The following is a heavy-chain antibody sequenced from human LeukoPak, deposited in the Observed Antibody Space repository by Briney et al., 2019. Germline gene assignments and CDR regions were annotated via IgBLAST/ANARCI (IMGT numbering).Heavy chain of an antibody. V-gene: IGHV4-59*08. J-gene: IGHJ5*02. D-gene: IGHD1-26*01. CDR2: IYYSGST. CDR1: GGSISSYY. CDR3: AGRPVYSGSPEFDP. Sequence: SETLSLTCTVSGGSISSYYWSWIRQPPGKGLEWIGYIYYSGSTNYNPSLKSRVTISVDTSKNQFSLKLSSVTAADTAVYYCAGRPVYSGSPEFDPWGQGTLVTVSS.